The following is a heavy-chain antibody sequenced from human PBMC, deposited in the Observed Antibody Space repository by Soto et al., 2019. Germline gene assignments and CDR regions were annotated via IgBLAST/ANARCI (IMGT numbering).Heavy chain of an antibody. V-gene: IGHV4-31*03. CDR1: GRPVSSGGYY. CDR2: IYHIGSP. Sequence: QVQLQESGPGLVKPSQTLSLTCTVSGRPVSSGGYYWTWIRQHPGRGLEWIGYIYHIGSPSYNPSRENRLTISLDTSKNQFSLNLTSVTAADTAIYYCVRDRALDSSGHWFDTWGQGILVTVSS. J-gene: IGHJ5*02. CDR3: VRDRALDSSGHWFDT. D-gene: IGHD6-19*01.